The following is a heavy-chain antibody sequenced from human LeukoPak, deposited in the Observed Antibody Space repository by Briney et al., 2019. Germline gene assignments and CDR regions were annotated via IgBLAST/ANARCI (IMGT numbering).Heavy chain of an antibody. D-gene: IGHD6-6*01. CDR3: ARVNPSSIAAPGP. CDR1: GYTFTSYD. CDR2: MNPNSGNT. V-gene: IGHV1-8*03. J-gene: IGHJ5*02. Sequence: ASVKVSCKASGYTFTSYDINWVRQAAGQGLEWMGWMNPNSGNTGYAQKFQGRVTITRNTSISTAYMELSSLRSEDTAVYYCARVNPSSIAAPGPWGQGTLVTVSS.